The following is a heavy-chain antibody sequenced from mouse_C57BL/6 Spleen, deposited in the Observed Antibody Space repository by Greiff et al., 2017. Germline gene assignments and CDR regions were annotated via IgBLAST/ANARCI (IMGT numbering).Heavy chain of an antibody. D-gene: IGHD2-5*01. J-gene: IGHJ4*01. CDR1: GFSLSTSGMG. CDR2: IYWDDDK. CDR3: ARRAGSNYGYAMDY. Sequence: QVTLKVSGPGILRPSQTLSLTCSFSGFSLSTSGMGVSWIRQPSGKGLEWLAHIYWDDDKRYTPSLKRRLTISKDTSRNKVFLKITSVDTADTATYYGARRAGSNYGYAMDYWGQGTSVTVSS. V-gene: IGHV8-12*01.